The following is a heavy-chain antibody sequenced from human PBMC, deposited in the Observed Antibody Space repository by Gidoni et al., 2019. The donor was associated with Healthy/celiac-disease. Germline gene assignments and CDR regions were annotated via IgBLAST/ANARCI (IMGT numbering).Heavy chain of an antibody. D-gene: IGHD3-10*01. Sequence: EVQLVESGGGLVQPGRSLRLSCAASGFTFDDYAMHWVRQAPGKGLEWVSGISWNSGSIGYADSVKGRFTISRDNAKNSLYLQMNSLRAEDTALYYCAKARGYYGSGSYSSVAFDIWGQGTMVTVSS. CDR3: AKARGYYGSGSYSSVAFDI. J-gene: IGHJ3*02. CDR2: ISWNSGSI. CDR1: GFTFDDYA. V-gene: IGHV3-9*01.